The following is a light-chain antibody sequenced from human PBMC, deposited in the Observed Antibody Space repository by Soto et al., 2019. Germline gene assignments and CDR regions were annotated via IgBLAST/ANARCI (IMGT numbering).Light chain of an antibody. Sequence: DIQMTQSPSTLSASVGDRVTITCRASQSISSWLAWYQQKPGKAPKLLIYDASSLESGVPSRFSGSGSGTEFTLTISRLQPDDFSNYYCQQYNSYSCTFGQGTKVEIK. J-gene: IGKJ1*01. CDR2: DAS. V-gene: IGKV1-5*01. CDR1: QSISSW. CDR3: QQYNSYSCT.